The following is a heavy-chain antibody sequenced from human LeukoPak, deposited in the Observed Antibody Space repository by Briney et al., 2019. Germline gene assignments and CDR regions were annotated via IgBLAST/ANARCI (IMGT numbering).Heavy chain of an antibody. CDR1: GFTFSSYS. CDR3: ARRRYYGSGSYAPFDY. D-gene: IGHD3-10*01. Sequence: PGGSLRLSCAASGFTFSSYSMNWVRQAPGKGLDWVSYISSSSSTIYYADSVKGRFTISRDNAKNSLYLRMNSLRAEDTAVYYCARRRYYGSGSYAPFDYWGQGTLVTVSS. J-gene: IGHJ4*02. CDR2: ISSSSSTI. V-gene: IGHV3-48*01.